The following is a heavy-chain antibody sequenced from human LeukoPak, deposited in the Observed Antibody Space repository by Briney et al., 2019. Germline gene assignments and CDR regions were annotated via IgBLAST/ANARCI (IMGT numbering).Heavy chain of an antibody. CDR3: ASYDSSGYLIDY. D-gene: IGHD3-22*01. CDR1: GGSFSGYY. J-gene: IGHJ4*02. V-gene: IGHV4-34*01. Sequence: SETLSLTCSVYGGSFSGYYWIWIRQPPGKGLEWIGEINHSGSTNYNPSLKSRVTISVDTSKNQFSLKLSSVTAADTAVYYCASYDSSGYLIDYWGQGTLVTVSS. CDR2: INHSGST.